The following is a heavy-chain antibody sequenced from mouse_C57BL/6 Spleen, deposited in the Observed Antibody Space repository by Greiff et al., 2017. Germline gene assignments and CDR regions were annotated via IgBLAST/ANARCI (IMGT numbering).Heavy chain of an antibody. V-gene: IGHV1-26*01. CDR2: INPNNGGT. CDR1: GYTFTDYY. Sequence: VQLQQSGPELVKPGASVKISCKASGYTFTDYYMNWVKQSHGKSLEWIGDINPNNGGTSYNQKFKGKATLTVDKSSSTAYMELRSLTSEDSAVYYCASSLLLRSGYWGQGTTLTVSS. D-gene: IGHD1-1*01. J-gene: IGHJ2*01. CDR3: ASSLLLRSGY.